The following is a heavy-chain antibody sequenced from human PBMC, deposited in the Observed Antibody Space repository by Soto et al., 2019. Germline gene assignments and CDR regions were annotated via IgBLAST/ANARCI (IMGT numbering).Heavy chain of an antibody. CDR1: GYSFTSYW. J-gene: IGHJ6*02. V-gene: IGHV5-51*01. D-gene: IGHD2-15*01. CDR2: IYPGDSDT. CDR3: ARPLRYCSGGSCYCDYYYGMDV. Sequence: GESLKISCKGSGYSFTSYWIGWVRQMPGKGLEWMGIIYPGDSDTRYSPSFQGQVTISADKSISTAYLQWSSLKASDTAIYYCARPLRYCSGGSCYCDYYYGMDVWGQGTTVTVSS.